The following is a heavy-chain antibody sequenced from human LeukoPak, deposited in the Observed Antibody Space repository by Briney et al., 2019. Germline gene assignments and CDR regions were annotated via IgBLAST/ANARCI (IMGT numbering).Heavy chain of an antibody. CDR1: GYTFTSYD. CDR2: MNPNSGNT. Sequence: ASVKVSCKASGYTFTSYDINWVRQATGQGLEWMGWMNPNSGNTGYAQKFQGRVTMTRNTSISTAYMELSSLRSEDTAVYYCARGGIVATITGPWGQGTLVTVSS. D-gene: IGHD5-12*01. J-gene: IGHJ5*02. V-gene: IGHV1-8*01. CDR3: ARGGIVATITGP.